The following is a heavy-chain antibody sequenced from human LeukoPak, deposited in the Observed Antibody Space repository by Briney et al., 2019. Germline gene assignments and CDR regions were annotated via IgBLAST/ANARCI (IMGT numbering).Heavy chain of an antibody. CDR1: GGTFSSYA. CDR3: ARGSIGDLYDY. D-gene: IGHD3-16*01. Sequence: SVKVSCKASGGTFSSYAISCVRQAPGQGLEWMGRIIPILGIANYAQKFQGRVTITADKSTSTAYMELSSLRSEDTAVYYCARGSIGDLYDYWGQGTLVTVSS. J-gene: IGHJ4*02. CDR2: IIPILGIA. V-gene: IGHV1-69*04.